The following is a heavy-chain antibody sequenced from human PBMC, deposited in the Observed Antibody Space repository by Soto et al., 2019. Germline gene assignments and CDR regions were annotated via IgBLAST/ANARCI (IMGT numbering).Heavy chain of an antibody. CDR3: AREDPVEMATTNFDY. D-gene: IGHD5-12*01. V-gene: IGHV1-46*03. J-gene: IGHJ4*02. CDR2: INPSGGST. Sequence: PAKVSCKACGYTFTIYLMHLVLQAHGQGLEWMGIINPSGGSTSYAQKFQGRVTMTRDTSTSTVYMELSSLRSEDTAVYYCAREDPVEMATTNFDYWGQGTLVTVSS. CDR1: GYTFTIYL.